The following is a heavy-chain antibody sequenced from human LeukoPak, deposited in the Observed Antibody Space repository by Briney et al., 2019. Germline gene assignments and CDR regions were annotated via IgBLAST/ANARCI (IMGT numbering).Heavy chain of an antibody. CDR1: GGSFSGYY. Sequence: PSETLSLTCAVYGGSFSGYYWSWIRQPPGKGLEWIGEINHSGSTNYNPSLKSRVTISVDRSKNQFSLKLSSVTAADTAVYYCARGRVDSYGPFFDYWGQGTLVTVSS. J-gene: IGHJ4*02. CDR3: ARGRVDSYGPFFDY. D-gene: IGHD5-18*01. CDR2: INHSGST. V-gene: IGHV4-34*01.